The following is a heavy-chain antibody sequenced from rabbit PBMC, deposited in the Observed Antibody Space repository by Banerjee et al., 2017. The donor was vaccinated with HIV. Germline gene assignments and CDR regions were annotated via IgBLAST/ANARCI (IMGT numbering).Heavy chain of an antibody. D-gene: IGHD1-1*01. V-gene: IGHV1S40*01. CDR1: GLDFSSSYH. J-gene: IGHJ4*01. Sequence: GDLVKPGRSLTLTCTASGLDFSSSYHMCWVRQAPGKGLEWIACIVTGSGSTYYASWAKGRFTISKTSSTTVTLQMTSLTAADTATYFCARDLAGVGGYDNNLWGQGTLVTVS. CDR2: IVTGSGST. CDR3: ARDLAGVGGYDNNL.